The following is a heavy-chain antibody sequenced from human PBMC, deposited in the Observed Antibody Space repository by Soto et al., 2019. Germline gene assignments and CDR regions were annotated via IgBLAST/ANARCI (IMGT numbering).Heavy chain of an antibody. D-gene: IGHD6-13*01. CDR3: ARTAATGKYYYGVDV. V-gene: IGHV5-51*01. CDR1: GYSFTSYW. CDR2: IYPGDSDT. Sequence: ESLKISCKGSGYSFTSYWIGWVRQMPGKGLEWMGIIYPGDSDTRYSPSFQGQVTISADKSISTAYLQWSSLKASDTAMYYCARTAATGKYYYGVDVWGQGTTVTVSS. J-gene: IGHJ6*02.